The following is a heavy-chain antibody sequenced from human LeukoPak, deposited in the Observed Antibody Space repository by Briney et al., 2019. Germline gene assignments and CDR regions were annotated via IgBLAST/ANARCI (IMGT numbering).Heavy chain of an antibody. CDR1: GDSVSSNSAA. J-gene: IGHJ4*02. CDR3: ARDFCSGGSCYWRFDY. Sequence: SQTLSLTCAISGDSVSSNSAAWNWIRQSPSRGLEWLGRTYYRSKWSNDYAVSVKSRITINPDTSKNQFSLQLNSVTPEDTAVYYCARDFCSGGSCYWRFDYWGQGSLVTVSS. D-gene: IGHD2-15*01. CDR2: TYYRSKWSN. V-gene: IGHV6-1*01.